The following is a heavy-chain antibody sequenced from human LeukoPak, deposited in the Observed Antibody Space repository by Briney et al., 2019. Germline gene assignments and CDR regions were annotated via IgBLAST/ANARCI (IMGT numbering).Heavy chain of an antibody. V-gene: IGHV1-69*13. CDR2: IIPIFGTA. Sequence: ASVKVSCKASGYTFTSYAISWVRQAPGQGLEWMGGIIPIFGTANYAQKFQGRVTITADESTSTAYMELSNLRSEDTAVYYCARESGGGAIQCDYWGQGTLVTVSS. CDR1: GYTFTSYA. D-gene: IGHD3-16*02. CDR3: ARESGGGAIQCDY. J-gene: IGHJ4*02.